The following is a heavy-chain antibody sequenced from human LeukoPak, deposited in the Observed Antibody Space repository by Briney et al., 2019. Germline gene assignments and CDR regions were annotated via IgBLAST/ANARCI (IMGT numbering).Heavy chain of an antibody. CDR3: AKATPPRDGSNPDY. Sequence: PGGSLRLSCAASGFTFSSYGMYWVRQAPGKGLEWVAVISYDGRNKYYADSVKGRFTISRDNSKNTLYLQMNSLRAEDTAVYYCAKATPPRDGSNPDYWGQGTLVTVSS. V-gene: IGHV3-30*18. D-gene: IGHD5-24*01. CDR2: ISYDGRNK. CDR1: GFTFSSYG. J-gene: IGHJ4*02.